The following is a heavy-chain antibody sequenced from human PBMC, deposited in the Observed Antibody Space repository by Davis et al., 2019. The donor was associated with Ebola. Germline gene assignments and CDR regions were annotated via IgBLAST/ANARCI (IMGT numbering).Heavy chain of an antibody. J-gene: IGHJ4*02. Sequence: ASVKVSCKASGYTFTSYGISWVRQAPGQGLEWMGWISAYNGNKNYAQKLQGRVTMTTDTHTSTAYMELRSLRSDDTAVYYCARGAKYSSSWYPNFDYWGQGTLVTVSS. CDR2: ISAYNGNK. D-gene: IGHD6-13*01. CDR1: GYTFTSYG. CDR3: ARGAKYSSSWYPNFDY. V-gene: IGHV1-18*01.